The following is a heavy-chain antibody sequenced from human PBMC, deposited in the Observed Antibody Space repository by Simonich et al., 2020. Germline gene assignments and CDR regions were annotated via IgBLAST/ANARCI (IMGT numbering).Heavy chain of an antibody. Sequence: GGGLVKPGGSLRLSCAASGFTFSSYSMNWVRQAPGKGLEWVSSISSSSIYIYYADSVKGRFTSTRDNAKNSLYLQMNSLRAEDTAVDYCARETSYYGSGSYYFDYWGQGTLVTVSS. V-gene: IGHV3-21*01. CDR1: GFTFSSYS. CDR3: ARETSYYGSGSYYFDY. CDR2: ISSSSIYI. D-gene: IGHD3-10*01. J-gene: IGHJ4*02.